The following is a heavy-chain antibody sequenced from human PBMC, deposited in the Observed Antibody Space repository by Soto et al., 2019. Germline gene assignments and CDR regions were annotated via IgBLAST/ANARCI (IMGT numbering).Heavy chain of an antibody. J-gene: IGHJ4*02. Sequence: ASVKVSCKTSGYTFSNYDCSWVRQAPGQGLEWMGWVSNKNGVTNYAEKFRDRVTMTTDTSTNTIYMELRSLRSDDTAVYFCARERLNTGWYGFDHWGQGTQVTVSS. V-gene: IGHV1-18*04. D-gene: IGHD2-8*02. CDR3: ARERLNTGWYGFDH. CDR2: VSNKNGVT. CDR1: GYTFSNYD.